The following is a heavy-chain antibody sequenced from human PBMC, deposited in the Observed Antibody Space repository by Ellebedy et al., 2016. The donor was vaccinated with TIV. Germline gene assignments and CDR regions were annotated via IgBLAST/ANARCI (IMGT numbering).Heavy chain of an antibody. V-gene: IGHV3-48*03. J-gene: IGHJ4*02. CDR2: ISRSGNVL. Sequence: LSLTCAASGFTFSSYEMNWVRRAPGTGLEWVSYISRSGNVLYYADSVKGRFTISRANTKNSLYLQMNSLRVEDTAVYYCARDRSSGWYHPFYFDSWGQGTLVTVSS. CDR3: ARDRSSGWYHPFYFDS. D-gene: IGHD6-19*01. CDR1: GFTFSSYE.